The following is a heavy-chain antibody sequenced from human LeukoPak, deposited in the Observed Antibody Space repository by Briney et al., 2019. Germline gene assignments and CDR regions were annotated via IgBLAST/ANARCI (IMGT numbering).Heavy chain of an antibody. CDR3: ARSIAAAGPLVGVYAFDI. V-gene: IGHV1-69*13. D-gene: IGHD6-13*01. CDR2: IIPIFGTA. J-gene: IGHJ3*02. Sequence: SVKVSCKASGGTFSSYAISWVRQAPGQGLEWMGGIIPIFGTANYAQKFQGRVTITADESTSTAYMELSSLRSEDTAVYYCARSIAAAGPLVGVYAFDIWGQGTMVTVSS. CDR1: GGTFSSYA.